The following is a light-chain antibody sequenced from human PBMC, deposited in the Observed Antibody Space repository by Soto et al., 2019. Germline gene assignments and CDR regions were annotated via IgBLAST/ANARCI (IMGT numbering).Light chain of an antibody. V-gene: IGLV2-18*01. CDR1: STDFVSYNR. J-gene: IGLJ1*01. CDR3: SLYTSENTYV. Sequence: QSALTQPPSVSGSPGQSVTISCTGTSTDFVSYNRVSWYQQPPGTAPKLIIYEASNRPSGVPHRFSGSKSGNTASLTISGLQAADDADYYCSLYTSENTYVFGTGTKLTVL. CDR2: EAS.